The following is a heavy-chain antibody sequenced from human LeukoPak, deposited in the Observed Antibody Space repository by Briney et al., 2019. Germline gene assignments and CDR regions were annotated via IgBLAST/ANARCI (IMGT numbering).Heavy chain of an antibody. V-gene: IGHV3-53*01. D-gene: IGHD3-22*01. J-gene: IGHJ4*02. Sequence: GGSLRLSCAASGFIVSGNYMSWVRQAPGKGLEWVSVIYSGGSTNYADSVKGRFTISRDNSKNTLYLQMNSLRAEDTAVYYCARAGGGYYSFDYWGQGTLVTVSS. CDR1: GFIVSGNY. CDR3: ARAGGGYYSFDY. CDR2: IYSGGST.